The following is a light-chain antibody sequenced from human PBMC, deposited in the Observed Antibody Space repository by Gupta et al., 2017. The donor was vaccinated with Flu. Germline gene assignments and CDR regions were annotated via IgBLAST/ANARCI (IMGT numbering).Light chain of an antibody. J-gene: IGLJ1*01. CDR1: NLGSKD. V-gene: IGLV3-21*02. Sequence: SSVLTQPPSVSVAPGQTARVTCGGSNLGSKDVHWYQQRPGQSPVVVVHDDSDRHSGIPERFSGSNSGSTATLTISRVEAGDDADFYCQVWYSSSDHYVFGTGTKVTVL. CDR2: DDS. CDR3: QVWYSSSDHYV.